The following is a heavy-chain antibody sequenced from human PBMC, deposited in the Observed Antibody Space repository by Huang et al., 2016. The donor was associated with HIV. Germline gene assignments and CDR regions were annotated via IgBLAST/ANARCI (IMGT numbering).Heavy chain of an antibody. J-gene: IGHJ3*02. CDR3: ARDPKYHRIGYYRQRRGIDI. CDR1: GYTFTSSG. V-gene: IGHV1-18*01. Sequence: QIQLMQSGPELKQPGASVKVSCKASGYTFTSSGITWVRQAPGQGPEWMGLISASSGDTEYAQKFQGRVTLTTETSTNIAYMELRSLRSDDTAKYYCARDPKYHRIGYYRQRRGIDIWGQGTMVIVSS. CDR2: ISASSGDT. D-gene: IGHD3-22*01.